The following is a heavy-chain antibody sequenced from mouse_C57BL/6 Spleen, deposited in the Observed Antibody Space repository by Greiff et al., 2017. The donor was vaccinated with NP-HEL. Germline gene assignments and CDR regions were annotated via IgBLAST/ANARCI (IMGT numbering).Heavy chain of an antibody. Sequence: QVHVKQSGAELVRPGASVKLSCKASGYTFTDYYINWVKQRPGQGLEWIARIYPGSGNTYYNEKFKGKATLTAEKSSSTAYMQLSSLTSEDSAVYFCASSSYDYYAMDYWGQGTSVTVSS. CDR2: IYPGSGNT. V-gene: IGHV1-76*01. CDR3: ASSSYDYYAMDY. J-gene: IGHJ4*01. CDR1: GYTFTDYY. D-gene: IGHD1-1*01.